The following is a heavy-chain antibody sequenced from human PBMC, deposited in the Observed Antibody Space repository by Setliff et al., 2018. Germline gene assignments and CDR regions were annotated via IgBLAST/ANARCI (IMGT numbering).Heavy chain of an antibody. CDR1: GYTFTSHD. V-gene: IGHV1-8*01. CDR3: VRSTSYLDRRGYKGYYFDH. CDR2: MNPNNGNT. D-gene: IGHD3-22*01. Sequence: ASVKVSCKASGYTFTSHDINWVRQATGQGLEWMGWMNPNNGNTGCVQKFQGRLTMTRNTSISTAYMELSSLRSDDTGVYYCVRSTSYLDRRGYKGYYFDHWGQGTPVTVSS. J-gene: IGHJ4*02.